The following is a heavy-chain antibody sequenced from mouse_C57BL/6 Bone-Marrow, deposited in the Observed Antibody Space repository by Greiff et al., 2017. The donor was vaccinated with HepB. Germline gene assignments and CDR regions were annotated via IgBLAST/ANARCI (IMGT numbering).Heavy chain of an antibody. V-gene: IGHV5-4*01. CDR1: GFTFSSYA. CDR3: AREGTGTVAY. CDR2: ISDGGSYT. Sequence: EVMLVESGGGLVKPGGSLKLSCAASGFTFSSYAMSWVRQTPEKRLEWVATISDGGSYTYYPDNVKGRFTISRDNAKNNLYLQMSHLKSEDTAMYYCAREGTGTVAYWGQGTLVTVSA. J-gene: IGHJ3*01. D-gene: IGHD4-1*01.